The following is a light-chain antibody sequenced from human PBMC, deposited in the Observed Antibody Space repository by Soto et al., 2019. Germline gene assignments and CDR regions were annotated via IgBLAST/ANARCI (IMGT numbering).Light chain of an antibody. Sequence: QSVLTQPPSASGTPGQRVTISCSGSRSNIGSNTVNWYQQFPGSAPKLLIYSNNQRPSGVPDRFSGSKSGTSASLAISGLQSEDEADYYCAAWDDSLNGFYVFGTGTKVTVL. V-gene: IGLV1-44*01. J-gene: IGLJ1*01. CDR2: SNN. CDR3: AAWDDSLNGFYV. CDR1: RSNIGSNT.